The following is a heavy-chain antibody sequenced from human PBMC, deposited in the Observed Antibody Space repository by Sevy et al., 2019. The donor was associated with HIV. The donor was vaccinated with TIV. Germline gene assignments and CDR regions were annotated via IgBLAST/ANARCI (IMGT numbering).Heavy chain of an antibody. J-gene: IGHJ4*02. CDR3: ARAHYDSSDYYSRPFDY. CDR1: GFTFSRYW. D-gene: IGHD3-22*01. V-gene: IGHV3-7*04. Sequence: GGSLRLSCAASGFTFSRYWMRWVRQAPGKGLEWVASIKHDGSEKYYVDSVKGRFSISIDNAKNSLYLQMSSLRAEDTALYYCARAHYDSSDYYSRPFDYWGQGTLFTVSS. CDR2: IKHDGSEK.